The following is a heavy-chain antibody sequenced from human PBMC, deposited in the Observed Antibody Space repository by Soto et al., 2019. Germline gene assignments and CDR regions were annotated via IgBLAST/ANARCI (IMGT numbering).Heavy chain of an antibody. Sequence: ASVKVSCKASGYSVINYYMHWVRQAPGQGFEWMGRISPKSVGTNYAQKFQGRVSLTWDTSLNTAYMELSSLMSEDTAVYYCARPPGYISDWYYFDLWGQGTQVTVSS. CDR1: GYSVINYY. J-gene: IGHJ4*02. CDR3: ARPPGYISDWYYFDL. D-gene: IGHD3-9*01. CDR2: ISPKSVGT. V-gene: IGHV1-2*02.